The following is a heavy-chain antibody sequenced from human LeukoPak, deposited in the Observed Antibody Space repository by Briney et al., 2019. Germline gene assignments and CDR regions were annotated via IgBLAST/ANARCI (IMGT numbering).Heavy chain of an antibody. CDR3: ARVSGVRDGYNFFDY. V-gene: IGHV4-59*01. CDR2: IYYSGST. J-gene: IGHJ4*02. CDR1: GGSISSYY. D-gene: IGHD5-24*01. Sequence: PSETLSLTCTVSGGSISSYYWSWIRQPPGKGLEWIGYIYYSGSTNYNPSLKSRVTISVDTSKNQFSLKLSSVTAADTAVYYCARVSGVRDGYNFFDYWGQGTLVTVSS.